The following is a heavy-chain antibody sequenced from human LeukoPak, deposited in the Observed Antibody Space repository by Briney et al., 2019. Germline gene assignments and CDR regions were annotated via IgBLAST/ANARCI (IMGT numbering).Heavy chain of an antibody. D-gene: IGHD6-19*01. CDR3: ARDRFGQWLDQIDY. CDR1: GFTFSSYW. V-gene: IGHV3-7*01. CDR2: IKQDGSEK. Sequence: GGSLRLSCAASGFTFSSYWMSWVRQAPGKGLEWVGKIKQDGSEKYYVDSVKGRFTLSRDNAKNSLYLHMNSLRAEDTAVYYCARDRFGQWLDQIDYWGQGTLVTVSS. J-gene: IGHJ4*02.